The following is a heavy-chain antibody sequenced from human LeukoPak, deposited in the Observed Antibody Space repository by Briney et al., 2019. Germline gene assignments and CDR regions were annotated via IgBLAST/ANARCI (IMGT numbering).Heavy chain of an antibody. Sequence: PGRSLRLSCVASGFTFSTYAIHWVRQAPGKGLEWVADAVKGRFTISRDISKNTLYLQMNSLRGEDTAVYYCAREVSDAFDIWGQGTMVIVSS. D-gene: IGHD4-11*01. V-gene: IGHV3-30*04. CDR3: AREVSDAFDI. J-gene: IGHJ3*02. CDR1: GFTFSTYA.